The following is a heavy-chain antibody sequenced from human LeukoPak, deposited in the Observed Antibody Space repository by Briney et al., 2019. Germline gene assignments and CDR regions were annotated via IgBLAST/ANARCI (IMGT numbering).Heavy chain of an antibody. CDR1: GGSISSYY. CDR2: IYYSGST. Sequence: PSETLSLTCTVSGGSISSYYWSWIRQPPGKGLEWIGYIYYSGSTNYNPSLKSRVTISVDTSKNQFSLKLSSVTAADTAVYCCARGTGTTSYYYMDVWGKGTTVTVSS. CDR3: ARGTGTTSYYYMDV. D-gene: IGHD1-7*01. J-gene: IGHJ6*03. V-gene: IGHV4-59*01.